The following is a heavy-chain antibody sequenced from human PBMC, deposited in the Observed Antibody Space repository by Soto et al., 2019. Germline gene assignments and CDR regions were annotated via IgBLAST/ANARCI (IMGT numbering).Heavy chain of an antibody. V-gene: IGHV1-69*06. Sequence: ASVKVSCKASGGTFSSYAISWVRQAPGQGLEWMGGIIPIFGTANYAQKFQGRVTITADKSTSTAYMELSSLRSEDTAVYYCAREKEQLAPFDYWGQGTLVTVSS. CDR1: GGTFSSYA. J-gene: IGHJ4*02. D-gene: IGHD6-13*01. CDR3: AREKEQLAPFDY. CDR2: IIPIFGTA.